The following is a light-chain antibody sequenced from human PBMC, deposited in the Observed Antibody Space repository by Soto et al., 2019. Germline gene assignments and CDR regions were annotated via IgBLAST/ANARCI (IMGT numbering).Light chain of an antibody. CDR3: QQYGSSSMYT. J-gene: IGKJ2*01. Sequence: EIVLTQSPGTLALSPGARATLSCRASQSVTGSYLAWYQQKPGQSHRLLIYDASSRATGIPDRFSGSGSGTDFTLTISRLEPEDFAVYYGQQYGSSSMYTFGQGTKLEIK. V-gene: IGKV3-20*01. CDR1: QSVTGSY. CDR2: DAS.